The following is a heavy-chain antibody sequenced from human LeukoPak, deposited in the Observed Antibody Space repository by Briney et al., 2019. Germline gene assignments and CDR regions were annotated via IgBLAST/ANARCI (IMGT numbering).Heavy chain of an antibody. V-gene: IGHV4-39*07. Sequence: SETLSLTCTVSGDSITGYYWGWIRQPPGKGLEWIGNIYYTGSTYYNPSLKSRVTISDDTSKNQFSLKLSSVTAADTAVYYCARGRAFFDWGQGTLVTVSS. CDR3: ARGRAFFD. CDR1: GDSITGYY. J-gene: IGHJ4*02. D-gene: IGHD3-3*02. CDR2: IYYTGST.